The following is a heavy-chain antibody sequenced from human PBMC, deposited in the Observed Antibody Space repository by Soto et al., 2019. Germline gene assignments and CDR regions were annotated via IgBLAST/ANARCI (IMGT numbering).Heavy chain of an antibody. CDR2: IKQDGSEK. V-gene: IGHV3-7*01. CDR3: ASIAKTLAAPVSPYYFDY. D-gene: IGHD6-6*01. J-gene: IGHJ4*02. CDR1: GFTFSSYW. Sequence: GGSLRLSCAASGFTFSSYWMSWVRQAPGKGLEWVANIKQDGSEKYYVDSVKGRFTISRDNAKNSLYLQMNSLRAEDTAVYYCASIAKTLAAPVSPYYFDYWGQGTLVTVSS.